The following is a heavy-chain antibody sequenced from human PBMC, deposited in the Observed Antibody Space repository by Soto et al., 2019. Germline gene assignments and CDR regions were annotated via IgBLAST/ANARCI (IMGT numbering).Heavy chain of an antibody. CDR3: ARGTHYDILTDDAFDI. V-gene: IGHV3-30-3*01. D-gene: IGHD3-9*01. CDR1: GFTFSSYA. Sequence: QVQLVESGGGVVQPGRSLRLSCAASGFTFSSYAMHWVRQAPGKGLEWVAVISYDGSNKYYADSVKGRFTISRDNSKNTLYLQMNSLRAEDTAVYYCARGTHYDILTDDAFDIWVQGTMVTVSS. J-gene: IGHJ3*02. CDR2: ISYDGSNK.